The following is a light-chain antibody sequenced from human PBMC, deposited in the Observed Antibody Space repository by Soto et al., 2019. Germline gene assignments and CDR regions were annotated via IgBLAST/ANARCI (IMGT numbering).Light chain of an antibody. CDR1: SSDVGSYNR. CDR3: SSYTISSTTVV. V-gene: IGLV2-18*02. J-gene: IGLJ2*01. Sequence: QSALTQPPSVSGSPGQSVTISCTGTSSDVGSYNRVSWYQQPPGTAPKLMIYEVSNRPSGVPDRFSGSKSGNTASLTISGLQAEDEADYYCSSYTISSTTVVFGGGTKLTVL. CDR2: EVS.